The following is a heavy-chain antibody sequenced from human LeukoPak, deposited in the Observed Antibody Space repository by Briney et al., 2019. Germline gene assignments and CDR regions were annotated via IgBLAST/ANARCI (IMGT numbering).Heavy chain of an antibody. Sequence: GGSLRLSCAASGFTFSSYAMHWVRQAPGKGLEWVAVISYDGSNKYYADSVKGRFIISRDNSKNTLYLQMNSLRAEDTAVYYCAKPMVRGVIRGMDVWGQGTTVTVSS. J-gene: IGHJ6*02. V-gene: IGHV3-30-3*02. CDR1: GFTFSSYA. CDR3: AKPMVRGVIRGMDV. D-gene: IGHD3-10*01. CDR2: ISYDGSNK.